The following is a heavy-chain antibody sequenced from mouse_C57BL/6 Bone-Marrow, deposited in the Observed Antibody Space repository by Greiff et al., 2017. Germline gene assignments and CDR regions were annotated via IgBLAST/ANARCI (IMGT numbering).Heavy chain of an antibody. CDR1: GYTFTSYG. Sequence: QVQLQQSGAELARPGASVKLSCKASGYTFTSYGISWVKQRTGQGLEWIGEIYPRSGNTYYNEKFKGKATLTADKSSSTAYMEVRSLTSEDSAVYVCARAGLPAYWGQGTLVTVSA. CDR3: ARAGLPAY. J-gene: IGHJ3*01. V-gene: IGHV1-81*01. D-gene: IGHD6-5*01. CDR2: IYPRSGNT.